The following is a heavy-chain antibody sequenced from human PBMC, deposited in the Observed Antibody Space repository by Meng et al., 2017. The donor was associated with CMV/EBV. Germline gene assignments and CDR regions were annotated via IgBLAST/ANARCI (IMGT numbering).Heavy chain of an antibody. CDR1: GYSFSDYY. V-gene: IGHV5-51*01. D-gene: IGHD5-18*01. Sequence: KVSCKASGYSFSDYYMHWVRQMPGKGLEWMGIIYPGDSDTRYSPSFQGQVTISADKSISTAYLQWSSLKASDTAMYYCARLDPTALDYWGQGTLVTVSS. CDR3: ARLDPTALDY. CDR2: IYPGDSDT. J-gene: IGHJ4*02.